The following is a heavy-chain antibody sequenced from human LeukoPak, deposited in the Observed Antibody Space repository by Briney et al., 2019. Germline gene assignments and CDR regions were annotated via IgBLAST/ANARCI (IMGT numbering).Heavy chain of an antibody. CDR2: IIPILGIA. Sequence: EASVKVSCKASGGTFSSYAISWVRQAPGQGLEWMGRIIPILGIANYAQKFQGRVTITADKFTSTAYMELSSLRSEDTAVYYCARSGYSSGWYDYWGQGTLVTVSS. CDR1: GGTFSSYA. V-gene: IGHV1-69*04. J-gene: IGHJ4*02. D-gene: IGHD6-19*01. CDR3: ARSGYSSGWYDY.